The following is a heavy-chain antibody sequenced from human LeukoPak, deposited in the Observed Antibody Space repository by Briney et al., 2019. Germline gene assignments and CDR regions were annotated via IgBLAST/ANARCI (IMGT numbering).Heavy chain of an antibody. CDR2: INSDGSST. Sequence: GGSLRLSCAASGFTFSSYWMHWVRQAPGKGLVWVSRINSDGSSTSYADSVKGRFTISRDNAKNTLYLQMNSLRAEDTAEYYCARANYVVAVTYGMDVWGQGTTVTVSS. CDR1: GFTFSSYW. CDR3: ARANYVVAVTYGMDV. D-gene: IGHD2-15*01. J-gene: IGHJ6*02. V-gene: IGHV3-74*01.